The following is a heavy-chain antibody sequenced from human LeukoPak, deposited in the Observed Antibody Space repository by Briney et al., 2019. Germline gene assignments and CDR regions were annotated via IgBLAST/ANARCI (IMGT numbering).Heavy chain of an antibody. J-gene: IGHJ4*02. CDR3: ARAHLEESLLLWFGELLYYFDY. CDR2: IIPILGIA. Sequence: ASVKVSCKASGYTFTSYGISWVRQAPGQGLEWMGRIIPILGIANYAQKFQGRVTITADKSTSTAYMELSSLRSEDTAVYYCARAHLEESLLLWFGELLYYFDYWGQGTLVTVSS. V-gene: IGHV1-69*04. CDR1: GYTFTSYG. D-gene: IGHD3-10*01.